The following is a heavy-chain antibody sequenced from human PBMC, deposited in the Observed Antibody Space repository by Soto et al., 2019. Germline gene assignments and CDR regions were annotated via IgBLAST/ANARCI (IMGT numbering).Heavy chain of an antibody. CDR2: FGPEDGEP. CDR3: ATPQDAGQLETASNWFDT. V-gene: IGHV1-24*01. J-gene: IGHJ5*02. CDR1: GYTVTELS. Sequence: ASGKVSCKVSGYTVTELSMHWLRHAPGKGLERRGGFGPEDGEPIYAPKFQGRVTMPEDTSTPTAYMELSSLRSEDTAVYYCATPQDAGQLETASNWFDTWGQGTLVNVSS. D-gene: IGHD6-6*01.